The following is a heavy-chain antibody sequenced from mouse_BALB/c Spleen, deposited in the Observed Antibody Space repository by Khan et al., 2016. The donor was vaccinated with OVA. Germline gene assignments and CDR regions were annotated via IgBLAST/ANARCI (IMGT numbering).Heavy chain of an antibody. D-gene: IGHD1-1*02. CDR1: GYTFTDYA. Sequence: QVGRQRSGAGLVRPGVSVKISCKASGYTFTDYARPWGNQRQARNLEGIGVISTTYGDADYSQKFQGKASMTVDRSSSTVYMDLARLTSEDSAIYYCVRGGKFAYWGQGTLVTVSA. J-gene: IGHJ3*01. CDR3: VRGGKFAY. V-gene: IGHV1S137*01. CDR2: ISTTYGDA.